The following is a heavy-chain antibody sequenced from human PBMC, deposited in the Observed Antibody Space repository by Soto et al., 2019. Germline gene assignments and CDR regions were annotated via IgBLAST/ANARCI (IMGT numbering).Heavy chain of an antibody. CDR2: INRNNGVV. Sequence: EVQLVESGGGLGQPGGSLRLSCAASGFTFSGYNMNWVRQAPGRGLEWVSYINRNNGVVSYADSVKGRFTISRDNAKNSMSLQMNGLRDEDTAVYYCGREGKTAFGDVLGPFDYWGQGILVTVSS. D-gene: IGHD3-3*01. CDR3: GREGKTAFGDVLGPFDY. J-gene: IGHJ4*02. V-gene: IGHV3-48*02. CDR1: GFTFSGYN.